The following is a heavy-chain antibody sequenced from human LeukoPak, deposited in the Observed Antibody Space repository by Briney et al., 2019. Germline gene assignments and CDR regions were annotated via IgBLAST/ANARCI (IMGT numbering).Heavy chain of an antibody. CDR2: IIPILGIA. V-gene: IGHV1-69*04. J-gene: IGHJ6*02. Sequence: GASVKVSCKASGGTFSSYAISWVRQAPGQGLEWMGRIIPILGIANYAQKFQGRVTITADKSTSTAYMELSSLRSEDTAVYYCARSVGVAGTVSVYYYYGTDVWGQGTTVTVSS. CDR3: ARSVGVAGTVSVYYYYGTDV. CDR1: GGTFSSYA. D-gene: IGHD6-19*01.